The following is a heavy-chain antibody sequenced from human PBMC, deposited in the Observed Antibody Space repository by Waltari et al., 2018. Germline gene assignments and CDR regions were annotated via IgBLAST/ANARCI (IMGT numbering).Heavy chain of an antibody. CDR2: XDXXDXET. J-gene: IGHJ4*02. CDR3: TAXAXXFXEWSGGCDX. V-gene: IGHV1-24*01. Sequence: QVQLXXSGAEVKKPGASXKVXCXLXXYTLTEXXIXWXXQAXGKGLEWMGAXDXXDXETFXAQKFRGRXIXXXDTSADIAYMXXXSLTSEDXXVYYCTAXAXXFXEWSGGCDXXXXGXPVTVSS. D-gene: IGHD3-3*01. CDR1: XYTLTEXX.